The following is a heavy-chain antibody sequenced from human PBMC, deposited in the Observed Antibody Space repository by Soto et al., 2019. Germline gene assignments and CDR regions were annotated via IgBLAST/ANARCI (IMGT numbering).Heavy chain of an antibody. CDR1: GFTFSSYG. D-gene: IGHD3-3*01. J-gene: IGHJ3*02. CDR2: IWYDGSNK. Sequence: GGSLRLSCAASGFTFSSYGMRWVRQAPGKGLEWVAVIWYDGSNKYYADSVKGRFTISRDNSKNTLCLQMNSLRAEDTAVYYCAREITSYYDFWSGRDAFDIWGQGTMVTVSS. V-gene: IGHV3-33*01. CDR3: AREITSYYDFWSGRDAFDI.